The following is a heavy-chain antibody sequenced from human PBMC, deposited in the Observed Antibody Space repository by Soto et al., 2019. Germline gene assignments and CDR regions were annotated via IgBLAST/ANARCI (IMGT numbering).Heavy chain of an antibody. Sequence: QVQLVQSGAEVKKPGSSVKVSCKASGGTFTSYTLTWVRRAPVKGLGWMGVIIPLFGTTNYAQKFQGSVTITADKSTPTADMALSSLRSEDTAVYYCARETPQVTRDYFYYGMAVWGQGTTVTVSS. CDR1: GGTFTSYT. J-gene: IGHJ6*02. V-gene: IGHV1-69*06. D-gene: IGHD2-21*02. CDR2: IIPLFGTT. CDR3: ARETPQVTRDYFYYGMAV.